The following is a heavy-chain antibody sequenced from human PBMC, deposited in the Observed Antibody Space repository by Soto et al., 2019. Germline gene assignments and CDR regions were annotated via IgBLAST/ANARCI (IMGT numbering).Heavy chain of an antibody. CDR1: GGSVTNSSYY. CDR2: VYYRGTT. V-gene: IGHV4-39*07. Sequence: SETLSLTCTVSGGSVTNSSYYWGWIRQSPGKGLEWIGSVYYRGTTYYNPSLKSRVSISIDVSKNQFSLNLRSLTAADTAVYYCARGREFDSWGQGTLVTVSS. J-gene: IGHJ4*02. CDR3: ARGREFDS.